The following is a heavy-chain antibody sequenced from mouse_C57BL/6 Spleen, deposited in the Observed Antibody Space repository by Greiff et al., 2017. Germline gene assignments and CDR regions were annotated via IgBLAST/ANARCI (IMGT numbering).Heavy chain of an antibody. CDR1: GYTFTSYW. J-gene: IGHJ3*01. V-gene: IGHV1-5*01. Sequence: VQLQQPGTVLVRPGASVKMSCKTSGYTFTSYWMHWVKQRPGQGLEWIGDIDPGNSDTSYNQKFKGKATLTAVTSASTAYMQLSSLTNEDSAVYYCAREANDKDDDWFAYWGQGTPVTVSA. D-gene: IGHD3-2*02. CDR3: AREANDKDDDWFAY. CDR2: IDPGNSDT.